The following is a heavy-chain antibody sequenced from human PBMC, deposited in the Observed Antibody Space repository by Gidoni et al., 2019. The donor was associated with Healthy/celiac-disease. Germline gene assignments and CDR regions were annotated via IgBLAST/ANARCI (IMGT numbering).Heavy chain of an antibody. V-gene: IGHV4-39*07. D-gene: IGHD3-10*01. CDR3: ARDRPGYGSGSYYFDY. J-gene: IGHJ4*02. CDR2: IYYSGST. CDR1: GGSISSSSYY. Sequence: QLQLQESGPGLVKPSETLSLTCTASGGSISSSSYYWGWIRQPPGKGLAWIGSIYYSGSTYYNPSLKSRVTISVDTSKNQFSLKLSSVTAADTAVYYCARDRPGYGSGSYYFDYWGQGTLVTVSS.